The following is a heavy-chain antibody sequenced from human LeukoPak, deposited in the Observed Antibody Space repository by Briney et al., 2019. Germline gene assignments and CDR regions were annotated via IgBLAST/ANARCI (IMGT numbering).Heavy chain of an antibody. J-gene: IGHJ4*02. V-gene: IGHV3-21*01. CDR3: VKNGWLDY. CDR1: GFTFSSQN. D-gene: IGHD6-19*01. CDR2: ISTSGDST. Sequence: GGSLRLSCAASGFTFSSQNMNWARQAPGKGLEWVAYISTSGDSTKYADSVEGRFTISRDNVENSLYLLMDSLRVDDTAVYYCVKNGWLDYWGQGIVVTVSS.